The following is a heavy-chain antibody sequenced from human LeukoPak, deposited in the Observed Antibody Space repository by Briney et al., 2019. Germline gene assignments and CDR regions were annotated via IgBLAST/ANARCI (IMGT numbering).Heavy chain of an antibody. Sequence: GASVRVSCKASGGTFSSYAISWVRQAPGQGLEWMGGIIPIFGTANYAQKFQGRVTMTRDTSISTAYMELSRLRSDDTAVYYCARDHNPYIPIDKFDTYNWFDPWGQGTLVTVSS. D-gene: IGHD3-9*01. CDR3: ARDHNPYIPIDKFDTYNWFDP. J-gene: IGHJ5*02. V-gene: IGHV1-69*05. CDR2: IIPIFGTA. CDR1: GGTFSSYA.